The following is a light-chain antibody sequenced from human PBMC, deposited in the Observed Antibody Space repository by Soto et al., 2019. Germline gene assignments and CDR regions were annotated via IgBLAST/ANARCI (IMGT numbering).Light chain of an antibody. V-gene: IGLV1-40*01. CDR3: SSYTSSSDLDV. CDR2: GNK. Sequence: QSVLTQPPSVSGAPGQRVTISCTGSSSNIGAGYDVHWYQQLPGAAPKLLISGNKNRPSGVPDRFSGSKSGTSASLAIAGLQAEDEADYYCSSYTSSSDLDVFGTGTKVTVL. J-gene: IGLJ1*01. CDR1: SSNIGAGYD.